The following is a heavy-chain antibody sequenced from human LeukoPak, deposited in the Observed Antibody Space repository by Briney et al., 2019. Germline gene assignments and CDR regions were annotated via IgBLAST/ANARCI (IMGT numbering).Heavy chain of an antibody. Sequence: PGGSLRLSCAASGFTFSNYWMNWVRQAPGKGLEWVSSISSSSSYIYYADSVKGRFTISRDNAKNSLYLQMNSLRAEDTAVYYCARLEESSSCTNWGQGTLVTVSS. CDR1: GFTFSNYW. J-gene: IGHJ4*02. V-gene: IGHV3-21*01. D-gene: IGHD6-13*01. CDR3: ARLEESSSCTN. CDR2: ISSSSSYI.